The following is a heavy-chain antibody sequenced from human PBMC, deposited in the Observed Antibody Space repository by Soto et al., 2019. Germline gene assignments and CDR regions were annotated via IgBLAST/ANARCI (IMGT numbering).Heavy chain of an antibody. J-gene: IGHJ4*02. CDR2: INAGNSNT. D-gene: IGHD6-13*01. V-gene: IGHV1-3*01. CDR1: GYTFSSYP. CDR3: ARDGQQLADSYLDY. Sequence: QVPLVQSGAEVKKPGASVKVSCKASGYTFSSYPIHWVRQAPGQRLEWMGWINAGNSNTKYSQKFQGRITITRDTSATTVYMELSSLTSEDTAIYYCARDGQQLADSYLDYWGQGTLVTVSS.